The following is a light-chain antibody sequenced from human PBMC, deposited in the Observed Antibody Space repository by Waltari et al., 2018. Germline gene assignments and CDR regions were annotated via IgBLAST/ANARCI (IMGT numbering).Light chain of an antibody. J-gene: IGKJ2*01. CDR1: TSRDVAY. CDR2: GAY. CDR3: QQYHTPPAT. Sequence: EIVLTQSPGTLSLSPGDRATLPFSADTSRDVAYLTWYQHKSGQAPRILVYGAYYRAAAIPERFSGSGSGTDFTFTINRLEPDDFAVYYCQQYHTPPATFGQGTKLEI. V-gene: IGKV3-20*01.